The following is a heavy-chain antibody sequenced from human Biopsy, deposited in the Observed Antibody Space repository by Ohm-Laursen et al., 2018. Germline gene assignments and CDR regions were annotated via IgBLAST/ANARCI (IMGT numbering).Heavy chain of an antibody. J-gene: IGHJ6*02. D-gene: IGHD5-24*01. CDR3: ARDVEGFYSYAMDV. CDR1: GFTFSDYY. V-gene: IGHV3-11*01. CDR2: ITSGGSTT. Sequence: SLRLSCAASGFTFSDYYMSWIRQAPGKGLEWVSYITSGGSTTDYADSVKGRFTISRDNAKSSLFLQMKSLRAEDTAVYYCARDVEGFYSYAMDVWGQGTTVTVSS.